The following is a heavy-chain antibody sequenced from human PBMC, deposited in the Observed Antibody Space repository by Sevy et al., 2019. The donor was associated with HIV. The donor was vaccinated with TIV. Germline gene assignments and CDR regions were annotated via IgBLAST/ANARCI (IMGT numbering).Heavy chain of an antibody. CDR1: GYTFTNYG. CDR2: ISVNNANA. J-gene: IGHJ4*02. V-gene: IGHV1-18*01. Sequence: ASVKVSCKTSGYTFTNYGINWIRQAPGQGLEWMGWISVNNANAKYARNFQGRVTMTTDTSTNTAYMDLGNLTSDDTAMYYCARSPSTRSAGWYVGFYWGQGTLVTVSS. D-gene: IGHD6-19*01. CDR3: ARSPSTRSAGWYVGFY.